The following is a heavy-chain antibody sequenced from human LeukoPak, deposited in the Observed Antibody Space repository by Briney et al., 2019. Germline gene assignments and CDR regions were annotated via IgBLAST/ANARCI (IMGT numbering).Heavy chain of an antibody. V-gene: IGHV4-39*01. CDR1: GGSIISSSYY. D-gene: IGHD3-10*01. J-gene: IGHJ6*03. CDR3: ARQKGSGSYSRGNYYMDV. Sequence: SETVSLTCTVSGGSIISSSYYWGWIRQPPGKGLEWIGSIYYSGSTYYNPSLKSRVTISVDTSKNQFSLKLSSVTAADTAVYYCARQKGSGSYSRGNYYMDVWGKGTTVTISS. CDR2: IYYSGST.